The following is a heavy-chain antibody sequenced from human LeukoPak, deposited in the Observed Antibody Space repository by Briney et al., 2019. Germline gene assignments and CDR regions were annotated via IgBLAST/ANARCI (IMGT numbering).Heavy chain of an antibody. CDR3: ARRGGAAAGPFDY. CDR1: GFTFSSYS. CDR2: ISSSSSYI. V-gene: IGHV3-21*01. D-gene: IGHD6-13*01. Sequence: GGSLRLSCAASGFTFSSYSMNWVRQAPGKGLEWVSSISSSSSYIYYADSVKGRFTISRDNAKNSLYLQMNSLRAEDTAVYYCARRGGAAAGPFDYWGQGTLVTVSS. J-gene: IGHJ4*02.